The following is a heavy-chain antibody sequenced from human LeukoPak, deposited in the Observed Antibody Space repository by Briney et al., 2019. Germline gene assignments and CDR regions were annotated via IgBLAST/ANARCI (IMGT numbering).Heavy chain of an antibody. D-gene: IGHD3-22*01. J-gene: IGHJ4*02. V-gene: IGHV3-11*01. CDR2: ISSSGSTI. Sequence: GGSLRLSCAASGFTFSDCYMSWIRQAPRKGLEWVSYISSSGSTIYYADSVKGRFTISRDNAKNSLYLQMNSLRAEDTAVYYCARDGTYYYDSSGYLDYWGQGTLVTVSS. CDR1: GFTFSDCY. CDR3: ARDGTYYYDSSGYLDY.